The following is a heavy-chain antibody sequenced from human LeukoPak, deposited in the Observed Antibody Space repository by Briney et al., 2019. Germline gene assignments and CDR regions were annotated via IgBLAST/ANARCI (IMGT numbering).Heavy chain of an antibody. CDR1: GGSISSYY. J-gene: IGHJ4*02. CDR2: IYTSGST. V-gene: IGHV4-4*09. Sequence: SETLSLTCTVSGGSISSYYWSWIRQPPGKGLEWIGYIYTSGSTNYNPSLKSRVTISVDTSKNQFSLKLSSVTAADTAMYYCARSYSSSSYFDYWGQGTLVTVSS. D-gene: IGHD6-6*01. CDR3: ARSYSSSSYFDY.